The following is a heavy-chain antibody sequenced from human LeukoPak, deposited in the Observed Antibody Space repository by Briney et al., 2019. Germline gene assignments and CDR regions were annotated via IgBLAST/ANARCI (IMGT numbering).Heavy chain of an antibody. J-gene: IGHJ4*02. CDR3: ARVVVAALDY. V-gene: IGHV3-53*01. CDR2: IYSGGST. D-gene: IGHD2-15*01. CDR1: GFTVSSNY. Sequence: GSLRLSCAASGFTVSSNYMSWVRQAPGKGLEWVSVIYSGGSTCYADSVKGRFTISRDNSKNTLYLQMNSLRAEDTAVYYCARVVVAALDYWGQGTLVTVSS.